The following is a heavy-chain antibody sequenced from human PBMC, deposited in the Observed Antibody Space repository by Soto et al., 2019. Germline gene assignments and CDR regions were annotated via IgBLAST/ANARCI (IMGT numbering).Heavy chain of an antibody. CDR2: IIPIFGTA. D-gene: IGHD2-2*01. CDR3: ARGTTGYCSSTSCYRLDY. J-gene: IGHJ4*02. V-gene: IGHV1-69*01. Sequence: QVQLVQSGAEVKKPGSSVKVSCKASGGTFSSYAISWVRQAPGQGLEWMGGIIPIFGTANYAEKFKGRVTITADESTSTAYMELSSLRSEDTAVYYCARGTTGYCSSTSCYRLDYWGQGTLVTVSS. CDR1: GGTFSSYA.